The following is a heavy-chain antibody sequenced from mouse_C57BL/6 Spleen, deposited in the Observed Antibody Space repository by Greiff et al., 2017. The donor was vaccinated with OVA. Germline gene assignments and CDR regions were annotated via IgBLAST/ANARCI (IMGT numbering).Heavy chain of an antibody. Sequence: QVQLQQSGAELVRPGPSVKMSCKASGYTFTNYWIGWAKQRPGHGLEWIGDIYPGGGYTNYNEKFKGKATLTAANSSSTAYMQFSSLTSEDSTIYYCARSAYFDVWGTGATVTVSS. CDR2: IYPGGGYT. CDR1: GYTFTNYW. J-gene: IGHJ1*03. CDR3: ARSAYFDV. V-gene: IGHV1-63*01.